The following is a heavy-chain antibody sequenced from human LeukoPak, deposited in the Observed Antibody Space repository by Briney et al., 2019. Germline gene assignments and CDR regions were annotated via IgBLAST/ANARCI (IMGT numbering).Heavy chain of an antibody. J-gene: IGHJ4*02. Sequence: SETLSLTCTVSGGSISSSSYYWGGIRQPPGKGREWIGSIYYSGSTYYNPSLKSRVTISVDTSKNQFSLKLSSVTAADTAVYYCARGGSSWYYFDYWGQGTLVTVSS. D-gene: IGHD6-13*01. CDR3: ARGGSSWYYFDY. V-gene: IGHV4-39*07. CDR2: IYYSGST. CDR1: GGSISSSSYY.